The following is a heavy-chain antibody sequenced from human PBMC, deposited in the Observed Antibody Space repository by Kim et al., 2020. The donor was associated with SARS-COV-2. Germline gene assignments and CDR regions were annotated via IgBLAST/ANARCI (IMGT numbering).Heavy chain of an antibody. CDR3: AKDLPYCSGGSCYHRFGY. CDR2: ISWNSGSI. CDR1: GFTFDDYA. J-gene: IGHJ4*02. D-gene: IGHD2-15*01. Sequence: GGSLRLSCAASGFTFDDYAMHWVRQAPGKGLEWVSGISWNSGSIGYADSVKGRFTISRDNAKNSLYLQMNSLRAEDTALYYCAKDLPYCSGGSCYHRFGYWGQGTLVTVSS. V-gene: IGHV3-9*01.